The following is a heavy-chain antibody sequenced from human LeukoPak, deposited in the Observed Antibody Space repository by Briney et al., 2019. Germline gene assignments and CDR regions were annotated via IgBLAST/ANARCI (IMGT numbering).Heavy chain of an antibody. J-gene: IGHJ5*02. V-gene: IGHV1-18*01. Sequence: ASVKVSCKASGYTFTSYGISWVRQAPGQGLEWMGIVNPSAGTTNYARKFQGRVTMTRDTSTSTVYMELSSLRFEDTAVYYCARSTYNGWFDPWGQGTLVTVSS. CDR3: ARSTYNGWFDP. CDR2: VNPSAGTT. D-gene: IGHD5-24*01. CDR1: GYTFTSYG.